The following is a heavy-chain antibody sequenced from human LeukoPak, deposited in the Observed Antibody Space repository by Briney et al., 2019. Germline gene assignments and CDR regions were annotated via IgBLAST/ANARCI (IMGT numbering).Heavy chain of an antibody. Sequence: GGSLTLSCAATGFXFSDFYISWLRQAPGKGLESVSYISGSSSNTNYADSVKGRFTISRDNAKISLYLQMNSLRAEDTAVYYCTRHPAEGDYWGQGTLVTVSS. D-gene: IGHD2-15*01. CDR3: TRHPAEGDY. V-gene: IGHV3-11*03. CDR2: ISGSSSNT. CDR1: GFXFSDFY. J-gene: IGHJ4*02.